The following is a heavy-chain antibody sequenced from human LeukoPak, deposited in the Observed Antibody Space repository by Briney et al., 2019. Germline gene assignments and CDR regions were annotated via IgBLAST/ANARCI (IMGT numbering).Heavy chain of an antibody. CDR2: IKSKTDGGTT. J-gene: IGHJ4*02. Sequence: GGSLRLSCAASGFTFSNAWMSWVRQAPGKGLEWVGRIKSKTDGGTTDYAAPVKGRFTITRDDSKNTLYLQMNSLKTDDTAVYYCTTGWNGPAFDYWGQGTLVTVSS. V-gene: IGHV3-15*01. CDR1: GFTFSNAW. D-gene: IGHD1-1*01. CDR3: TTGWNGPAFDY.